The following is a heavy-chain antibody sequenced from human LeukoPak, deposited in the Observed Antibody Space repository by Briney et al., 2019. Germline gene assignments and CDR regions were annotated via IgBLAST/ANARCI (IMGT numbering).Heavy chain of an antibody. V-gene: IGHV1-69*06. CDR1: GGTFSSYA. Sequence: SMKVSCKASGGTFSSYAISWVRQAPGQGLEWMGGIIPIFGTANYAQKFQGRVTMTEDTSTDTAYMELSSLRSEDTAVYYCATSPRVYSSSSGWGQGTLVTVSS. J-gene: IGHJ4*02. CDR2: IIPIFGTA. D-gene: IGHD6-6*01. CDR3: ATSPRVYSSSSG.